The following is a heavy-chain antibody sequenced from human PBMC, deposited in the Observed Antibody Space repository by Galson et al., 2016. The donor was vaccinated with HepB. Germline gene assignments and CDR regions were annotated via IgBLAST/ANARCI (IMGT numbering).Heavy chain of an antibody. CDR1: GYTFTTYG. CDR3: VKESSGSYDWHFDY. CDR2: INPNTGAT. V-gene: IGHV1-2*06. J-gene: IGHJ4*02. D-gene: IGHD1-26*01. Sequence: SVKVSCKASGYTFTTYGLSWVRQAPGQGLQWVGRINPNTGATNYAQNFQGRVTMTRDTSISTAYMELTGLRSDDTAVYYCVKESSGSYDWHFDYWGQGTLVTVSS.